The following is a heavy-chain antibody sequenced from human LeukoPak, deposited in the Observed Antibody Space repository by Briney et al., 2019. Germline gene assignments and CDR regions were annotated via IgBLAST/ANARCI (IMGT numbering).Heavy chain of an antibody. J-gene: IGHJ4*02. V-gene: IGHV4-59*08. CDR2: IYYSGST. Sequence: SETLSLTCSVSGGSISSHYWSWIRQPPGRGLEWIGYIYYSGSTNYNPSLKSRVTISVDTSKNQFSLKLSSVTAADTAVYYCARRRYNIDYWGQGTLVTVSS. D-gene: IGHD1-1*01. CDR1: GGSISSHY. CDR3: ARRRYNIDY.